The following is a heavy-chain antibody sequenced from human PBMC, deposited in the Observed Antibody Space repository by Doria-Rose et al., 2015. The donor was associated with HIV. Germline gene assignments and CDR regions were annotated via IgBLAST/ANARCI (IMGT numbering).Heavy chain of an antibody. CDR3: ASSDLTGDFGFHI. J-gene: IGHJ3*02. D-gene: IGHD7-27*01. V-gene: IGHV4-34*01. CDR1: GGSFSGYY. Sequence: QVQLQQWGAGLMKPSETLSLTCAVYGGSFSGYYRSWIRPPPGQGLEGMGEITHSGIPNYTPSLKSRLTISVDTAKNQFFLKLNSVTAADTAVYYCASSDLTGDFGFHIWGQGTTVTVSS. CDR2: ITHSGIP.